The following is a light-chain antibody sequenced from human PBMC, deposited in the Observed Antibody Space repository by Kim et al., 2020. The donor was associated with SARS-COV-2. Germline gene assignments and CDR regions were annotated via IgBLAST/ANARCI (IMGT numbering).Light chain of an antibody. J-gene: IGKJ1*01. CDR2: TAS. CDR1: QGIRND. CDR3: LQHNSYPRT. Sequence: DIQMTQSPSPLSASVGDRVTITCRASQGIRNDLAWYQQKPGRAPNRLIYTASTLQSGVPSRFSGSGSGTEFTLTISSLQPEDFATYYCLQHNSYPRTFGQGTKVDIK. V-gene: IGKV1-17*01.